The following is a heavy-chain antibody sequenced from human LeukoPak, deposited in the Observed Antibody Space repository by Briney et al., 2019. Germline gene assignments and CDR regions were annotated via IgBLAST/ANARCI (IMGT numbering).Heavy chain of an antibody. J-gene: IGHJ5*02. D-gene: IGHD2-2*01. V-gene: IGHV1-2*02. CDR1: GYTFTGYY. CDR3: SRGGDIVVVPAALSWLDP. Sequence: ASVKVSCKASGYTFTGYYMHWVRQAPGQGLEWMGWINPNSGGTNYAQKFQGRVTMTRDTSISTAYMELSRLRSDDTREYYCSRGGDIVVVPAALSWLDPWGQGTLVTVSS. CDR2: INPNSGGT.